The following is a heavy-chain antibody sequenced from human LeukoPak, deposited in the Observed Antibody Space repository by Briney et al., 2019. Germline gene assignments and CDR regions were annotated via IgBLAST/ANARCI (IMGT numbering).Heavy chain of an antibody. Sequence: GWSLRLSCAACGFTFSNAYMSWVGQAPGKGLEWFGHIKSKTDCWTTHYALPVKGRFIIPRDDSKHTLYLELNSLKTEDTAVYYCTTGTWVQLWLPDYWGQGALVTVSS. V-gene: IGHV3-15*01. D-gene: IGHD5-18*01. J-gene: IGHJ4*02. CDR2: IKSKTDCWTT. CDR1: GFTFSNAY. CDR3: TTGTWVQLWLPDY.